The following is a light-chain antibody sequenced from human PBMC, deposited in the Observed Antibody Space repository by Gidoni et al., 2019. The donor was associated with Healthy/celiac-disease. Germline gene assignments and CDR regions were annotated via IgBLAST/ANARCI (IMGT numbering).Light chain of an antibody. V-gene: IGKV3-15*01. CDR3: QQYNNWPPYT. J-gene: IGKJ2*01. Sequence: EILMTQSPATLSVSPGERATLSCRASQSVGSSLAWYQQRPGQIPRLLIYGASTRATGTPGEFSGSGSGTEFTLTISSLQSEDFAVYYCQQYNNWPPYTFGQGTKLEIK. CDR1: QSVGSS. CDR2: GAS.